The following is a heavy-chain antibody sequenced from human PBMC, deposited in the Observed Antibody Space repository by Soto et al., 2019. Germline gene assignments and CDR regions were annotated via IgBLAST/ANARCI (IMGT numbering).Heavy chain of an antibody. J-gene: IGHJ5*02. CDR3: AKNQGVELVPLATVDWFDP. CDR1: GFIFGNFG. Sequence: PGGSLRLSFAASGFIFGNFGMSWVRQAPGKGLEWISSISGSGFKKYYADSVKGRFTISRDNSKSTVYLELNNLSAEDTAVYHCAKNQGVELVPLATVDWFDPWGQGSVVTVSS. D-gene: IGHD1-26*01. CDR2: ISGSGFKK. V-gene: IGHV3-23*01.